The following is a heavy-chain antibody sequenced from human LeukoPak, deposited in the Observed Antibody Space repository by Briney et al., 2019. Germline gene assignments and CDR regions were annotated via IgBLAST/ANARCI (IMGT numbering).Heavy chain of an antibody. J-gene: IGHJ4*02. CDR2: IYYSGST. Sequence: PSETLSLTCTVSGGSISSYYWSWIRQPPGKGLEWIGYIYYSGSTNYNPSLKSQVTISVDTSKNQFSLKLSSVTAADTAVYYCARARYDSSGYYDYWGQGTLVTVSS. D-gene: IGHD3-22*01. CDR1: GGSISSYY. V-gene: IGHV4-59*01. CDR3: ARARYDSSGYYDY.